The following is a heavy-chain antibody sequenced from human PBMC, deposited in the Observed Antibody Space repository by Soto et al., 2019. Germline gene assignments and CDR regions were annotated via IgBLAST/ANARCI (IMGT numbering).Heavy chain of an antibody. CDR1: GGSISSYY. J-gene: IGHJ3*02. D-gene: IGHD4-4*01. Sequence: SETLSLTCTVSGGSISSYYWSWIRQPPGKGLEWIGYIYYSGSTNYNPSLKSRVTISVDTSKNQFSLKLSSVTAADTAVYYCARDTDSNYAYDAFDIWGQGTMVTVSS. CDR2: IYYSGST. CDR3: ARDTDSNYAYDAFDI. V-gene: IGHV4-59*01.